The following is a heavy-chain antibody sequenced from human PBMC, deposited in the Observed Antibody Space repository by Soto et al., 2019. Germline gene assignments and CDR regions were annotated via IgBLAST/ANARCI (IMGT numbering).Heavy chain of an antibody. D-gene: IGHD3-3*01. CDR3: ARAQGFRFLGGAPDGYDI. J-gene: IGHJ3*02. CDR1: GFTFSSYA. Sequence: GGSLRLSCAASGFTFSSYAMSWVRQAPGKGLEWVSAISGSGGRTYYADSVKGRFTISRDTSENTLYLQMNSLRAEDTAVYYCARAQGFRFLGGAPDGYDIWGKGKKVIVS. V-gene: IGHV3-23*01. CDR2: ISGSGGRT.